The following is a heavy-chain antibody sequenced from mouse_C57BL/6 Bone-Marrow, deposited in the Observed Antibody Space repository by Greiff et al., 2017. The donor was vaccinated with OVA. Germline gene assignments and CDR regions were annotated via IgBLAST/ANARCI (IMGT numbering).Heavy chain of an antibody. J-gene: IGHJ2*01. D-gene: IGHD1-1*01. CDR1: GFTFSDYG. V-gene: IGHV5-17*01. CDR2: ISSGSSTI. Sequence: EVMLVESGGGLVKPGGSLKLSCAASGFTFSDYGMHWVRQAPEKGLEWVAYISSGSSTIYYADTVKGRFTISRDNAKNTLFLQMTSLRSEDTAMYYCARTITTVVAHFDCWGQGTTLTVSS. CDR3: ARTITTVVAHFDC.